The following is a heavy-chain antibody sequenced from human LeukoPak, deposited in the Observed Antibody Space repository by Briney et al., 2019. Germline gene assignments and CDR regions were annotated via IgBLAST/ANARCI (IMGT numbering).Heavy chain of an antibody. J-gene: IGHJ4*02. Sequence: GGSLSLSCEASGFPFSSYGIHWFRQAPGKGLEGVAVIWYDGSNKYYADSVKGRFTISRDNSKNTLYLQMNSLRAEDTAVYYCARDPLAGSWYYFDYWGQGTLVTVSS. CDR1: GFPFSSYG. CDR3: ARDPLAGSWYYFDY. CDR2: IWYDGSNK. V-gene: IGHV3-33*01. D-gene: IGHD6-13*01.